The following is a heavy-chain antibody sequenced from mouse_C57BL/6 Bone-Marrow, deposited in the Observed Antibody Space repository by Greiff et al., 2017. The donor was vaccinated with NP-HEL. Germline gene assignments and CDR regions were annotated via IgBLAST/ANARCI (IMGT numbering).Heavy chain of an antibody. CDR3: ARWPDLVFLDY. CDR2: IHPNSGST. Sequence: VQLQQPGAELVKPGASVKLSCKASGYTFTSYWMHWVKQRPGQGLEWIGMIHPNSGSTNYNAKFKSKATLTVDKSSSTAYMQLSSLTSEDSAVYDCARWPDLVFLDYWGQGTTLTVSS. J-gene: IGHJ2*01. V-gene: IGHV1-64*01. CDR1: GYTFTSYW.